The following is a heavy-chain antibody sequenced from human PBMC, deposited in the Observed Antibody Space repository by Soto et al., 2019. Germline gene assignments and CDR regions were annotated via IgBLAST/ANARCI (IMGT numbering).Heavy chain of an antibody. D-gene: IGHD2-15*01. J-gene: IGHJ5*02. Sequence: PSETLSLTCTVSGGSISSGGYYWSWIRQHPGKGLEWIGYIYYSGSTNYNPSLKSRVTISVDTSKNQFSLKLSSVTAADTAVYYCARFGYCSGGSCYSPWFDPWGQGTLVTVSS. CDR2: IYYSGST. CDR1: GGSISSGGYY. CDR3: ARFGYCSGGSCYSPWFDP. V-gene: IGHV4-61*08.